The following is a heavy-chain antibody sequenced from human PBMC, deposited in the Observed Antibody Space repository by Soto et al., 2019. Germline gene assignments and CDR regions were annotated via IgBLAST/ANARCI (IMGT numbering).Heavy chain of an antibody. V-gene: IGHV3-23*01. CDR2: ITRTGSST. D-gene: IGHD5-12*01. Sequence: VQLLESGGGFVQPGGSLRLSCAASGFIFSNYAMTWVRQAPGKGLEWVSAITRTGSSTYYADSVKGRFTISRDNSKNTLYLQINSLTAEDTAVYYCAKGAEGYVVSSLDYWGQGTLVTVSS. CDR3: AKGAEGYVVSSLDY. CDR1: GFIFSNYA. J-gene: IGHJ4*02.